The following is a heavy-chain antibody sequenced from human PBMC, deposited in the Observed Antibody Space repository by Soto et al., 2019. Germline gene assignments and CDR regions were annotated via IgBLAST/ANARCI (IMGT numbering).Heavy chain of an antibody. CDR2: ISAYNGNT. CDR3: ARDSGRITIFGVAYYYGMDV. Sequence: GASVKVSCKASGYTFTSYGISWVRQAPGQGLEWMGWISAYNGNTNYAQKLQGRVTMTTDTSTSTAYMELRSLRSDDTAVYYCARDSGRITIFGVAYYYGMDVWGPWTLLVTVSS. V-gene: IGHV1-18*01. J-gene: IGHJ6*01. CDR1: GYTFTSYG. D-gene: IGHD3-3*01.